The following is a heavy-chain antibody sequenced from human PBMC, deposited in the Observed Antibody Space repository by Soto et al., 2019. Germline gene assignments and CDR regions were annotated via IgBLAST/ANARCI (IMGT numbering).Heavy chain of an antibody. Sequence: GGSLRLSCAASGFGFSNCPMYWVRQAPGKGLEWVSAISPSGARTYYADSVKGRFSISRDNSKNTLSVQMNSLRAEDTAVYYCARLAVRGSYFGHDYWGQGTLVTVS. CDR3: ARLAVRGSYFGHDY. CDR1: GFGFSNCP. CDR2: ISPSGART. V-gene: IGHV3-23*01. J-gene: IGHJ4*02. D-gene: IGHD1-26*01.